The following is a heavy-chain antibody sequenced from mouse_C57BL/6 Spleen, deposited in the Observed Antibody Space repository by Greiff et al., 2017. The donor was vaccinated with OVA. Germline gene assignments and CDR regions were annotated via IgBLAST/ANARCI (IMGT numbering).Heavy chain of an antibody. V-gene: IGHV1-81*01. CDR3: ARGGTTVVAPCFDY. Sequence: VQLQQSGAELARPGASVKLSCKASGYTFTSYGISWVKQRTGQGLEWIGEIYPRSGNTYYNEKFKGKATLTADKSSSTAYMELRSLTSEDSAVYFCARGGTTVVAPCFDYWGQGTTLTVSS. CDR1: GYTFTSYG. J-gene: IGHJ2*01. CDR2: IYPRSGNT. D-gene: IGHD1-1*01.